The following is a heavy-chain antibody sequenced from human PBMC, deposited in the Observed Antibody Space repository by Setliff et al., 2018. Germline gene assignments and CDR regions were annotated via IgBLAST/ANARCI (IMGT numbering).Heavy chain of an antibody. CDR1: GGSVSNSGFF. V-gene: IGHV4-39*01. D-gene: IGHD2-15*01. Sequence: SETLSLTCTVSGGSVSNSGFFWGWLRQAPGKGLEWIGNIYDSGSSNYNASLKSRLIITRDTSKNQISLKLTSVTAADTAVYYCGRGFSRIEGWGDWFDPWGQGILVTVSS. J-gene: IGHJ5*02. CDR3: GRGFSRIEGWGDWFDP. CDR2: IYDSGSS.